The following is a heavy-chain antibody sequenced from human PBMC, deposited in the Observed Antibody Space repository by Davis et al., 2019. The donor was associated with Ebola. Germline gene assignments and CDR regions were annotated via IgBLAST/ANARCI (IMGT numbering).Heavy chain of an antibody. CDR1: GFTFSSYG. D-gene: IGHD6-6*01. CDR2: ISYDGSNK. J-gene: IGHJ4*02. V-gene: IGHV3-30*18. CDR3: AKAGRPGAARHSVDY. Sequence: GESLKISCAASGFTFSSYGMHWVRQAPGKGLEWVAVISYDGSNKYYADSVKGRFTISRDNSKNTLYLQMNSLRAEDTAVYYCAKAGRPGAARHSVDYWGQGTLVTVSS.